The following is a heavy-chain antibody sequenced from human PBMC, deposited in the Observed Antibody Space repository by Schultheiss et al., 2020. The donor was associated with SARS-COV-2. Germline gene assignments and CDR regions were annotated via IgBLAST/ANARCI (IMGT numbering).Heavy chain of an antibody. CDR1: GFTFSSYA. CDR2: ISYDGSNK. V-gene: IGHV3-30-3*01. CDR3: AKGVVPASRDNGDY. J-gene: IGHJ4*02. Sequence: GGSLRLSCAASGFTFSSYAMHWVRQAPGKGLEWVAVISYDGSNKYYADSVKGRFTISRDNSKNTLYLQMNSLRAEDTAVYYCAKGVVPASRDNGDYWGQGTLVTVSS. D-gene: IGHD2-2*01.